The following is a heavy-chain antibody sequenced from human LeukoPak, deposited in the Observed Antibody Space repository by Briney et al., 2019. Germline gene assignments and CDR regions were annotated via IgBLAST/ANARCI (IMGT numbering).Heavy chain of an antibody. V-gene: IGHV6-1*01. CDR3: VRCYYDSRGDPRFDY. Sequence: SQTLSLTCAISGDSVSRTDAGWNWIRQSPSRGLEWLGRTYYRSKWSNDYALSVKSRITINPDTSKNLFSLQLSSVTPEDTAVYYCVRCYYDSRGDPRFDYWGQGTLVTVSS. CDR2: TYYRSKWSN. CDR1: GDSVSRTDAG. D-gene: IGHD3-22*01. J-gene: IGHJ4*02.